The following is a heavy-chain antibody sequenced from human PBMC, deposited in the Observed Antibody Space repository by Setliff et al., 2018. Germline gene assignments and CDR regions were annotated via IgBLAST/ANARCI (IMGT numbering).Heavy chain of an antibody. D-gene: IGHD3-3*01. V-gene: IGHV1-69*06. CDR1: GYTFTSYG. J-gene: IGHJ4*02. CDR2: IIPIFGTA. CDR3: ARELPRTIFGVVIDY. Sequence: SVKVSCKASGYTFTSYGFSWVRQAPGQGLEWMGRIIPIFGTANYAQKFQGRVTITADKSTSTAYMELSSLRSEDTAVYYCARELPRTIFGVVIDYWGQGTLVTVSS.